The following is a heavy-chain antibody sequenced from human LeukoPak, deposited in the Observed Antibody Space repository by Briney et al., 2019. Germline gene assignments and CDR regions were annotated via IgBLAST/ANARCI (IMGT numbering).Heavy chain of an antibody. D-gene: IGHD2-21*02. CDR2: IYYSGST. CDR3: ARAIRGDKFVFDY. CDR1: GGSISSYY. V-gene: IGHV4-59*01. J-gene: IGHJ4*02. Sequence: SETLSLTCTDSGGSISSYYWSWIRQPPGKGLEWIGYIYYSGSTNYNPSLKSRVTISVDTSKNQFSPKLSSVTAADTAVYYCARAIRGDKFVFDYWGQGTLVTVSS.